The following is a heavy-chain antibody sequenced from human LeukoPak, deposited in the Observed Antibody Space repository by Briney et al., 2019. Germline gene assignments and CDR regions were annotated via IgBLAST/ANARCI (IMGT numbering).Heavy chain of an antibody. CDR1: GFTFSSYG. V-gene: IGHV3-30*03. J-gene: IGHJ6*02. CDR2: ISNDGSEK. CDR3: ARSRIMAGITHYYGMDG. D-gene: IGHD1-20*01. Sequence: GGSLRLSCAASGFTFSSYGMHWVRQAPGKGLEWVAIISNDGSEKFHADSVKGRFTITRDTSLNTLYLQMSSLRAEDTAVYYCARSRIMAGITHYYGMDGWGQGTTVIVSS.